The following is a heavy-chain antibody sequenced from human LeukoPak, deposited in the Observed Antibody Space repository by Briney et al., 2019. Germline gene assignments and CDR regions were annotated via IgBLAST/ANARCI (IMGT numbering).Heavy chain of an antibody. D-gene: IGHD4-17*01. CDR1: GFTFSSYE. J-gene: IGHJ4*02. CDR3: VREEYGDHLWW. CDR2: ISSSGSTI. V-gene: IGHV3-48*03. Sequence: PGGSLRLSCAASGFTFSSYEMNWVRQAPGKGLEWVSYISSSGSTIYYADSVKGRFTISRDNAKNSLYLQMNSLRVEDTAVYYCVREEYGDHLWWWGQGTPVTVSS.